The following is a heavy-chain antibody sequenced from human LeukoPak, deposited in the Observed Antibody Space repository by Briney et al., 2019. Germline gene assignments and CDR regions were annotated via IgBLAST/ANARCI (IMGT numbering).Heavy chain of an antibody. V-gene: IGHV5-51*01. CDR1: GYSFTSYW. CDR2: IYPGDSDT. Sequence: GESLKIPCKGSGYSFTSYWIGWVRQMPGKGLEWMGIIYPGDSDTRYSPSFQGQVTISADKSISTAYLQWSSLKASDTAMYYCARQGDNHYYHSNNPSRPFDYWGQGTLVTVSS. D-gene: IGHD3-22*01. J-gene: IGHJ4*02. CDR3: ARQGDNHYYHSNNPSRPFDY.